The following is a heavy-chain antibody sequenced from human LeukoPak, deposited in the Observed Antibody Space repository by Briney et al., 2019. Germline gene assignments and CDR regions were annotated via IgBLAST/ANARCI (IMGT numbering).Heavy chain of an antibody. D-gene: IGHD5-24*01. Sequence: GALVKVSCKASVYTFTGYYMHSVRQATGQGLDWMGWINPNSVGTNYAQKFHGKVTMTRDTSIRTAYMKLSRLSSDDTAVYYCAREGVRRWIQSLDYWGPGTLVTVSS. CDR3: AREGVRRWIQSLDY. CDR2: INPNSVGT. CDR1: VYTFTGYY. J-gene: IGHJ4*02. V-gene: IGHV1-2*02.